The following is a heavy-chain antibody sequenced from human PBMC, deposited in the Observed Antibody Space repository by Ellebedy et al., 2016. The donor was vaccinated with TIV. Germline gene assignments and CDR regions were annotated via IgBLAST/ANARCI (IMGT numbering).Heavy chain of an antibody. CDR2: IYTGDSDT. CDR3: ARRRNDYNGSGTYYNDY. J-gene: IGHJ4*02. D-gene: IGHD3-10*01. CDR1: GYSFTSHW. Sequence: GESLKISCTGSGYSFTSHWIGWVRQLPGKGLEWMGIIYTGDSDTRYSPSFQGQVTISADKSISTAYLQWSSLKASDTAMYYCARRRNDYNGSGTYYNDYWGQGTLVTVSS. V-gene: IGHV5-51*01.